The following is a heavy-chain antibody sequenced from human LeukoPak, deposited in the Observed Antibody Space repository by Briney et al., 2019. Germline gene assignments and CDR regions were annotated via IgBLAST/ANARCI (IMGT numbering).Heavy chain of an antibody. Sequence: PSETLSLTCTVSGGSISSSSYYWGWIRQPPGKGLEWIGSIYYSGSTYYNPPLKSRVTISVDTSKNQFSLKLSSVTAADTAVYYCARLWAPGKIAAAGSPGAEYFQHWGQGTLVTVSS. J-gene: IGHJ1*01. CDR2: IYYSGST. D-gene: IGHD6-13*01. CDR1: GGSISSSSYY. CDR3: ARLWAPGKIAAAGSPGAEYFQH. V-gene: IGHV4-39*01.